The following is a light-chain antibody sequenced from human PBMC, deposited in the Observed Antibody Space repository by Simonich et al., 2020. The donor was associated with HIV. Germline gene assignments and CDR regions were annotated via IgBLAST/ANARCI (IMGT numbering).Light chain of an antibody. CDR3: QQYNSYSPYI. J-gene: IGKJ2*01. CDR2: AAS. CDR1: QGISSW. V-gene: IGKV1D-16*01. Sequence: DIQMTQSPSSLSASVGDRVTITCRASQGISSWLAWYQQRPGKAPKLLMYAASSLQSGVPSRFSGSGAGTKFTLTISSLQPDDFATYYCQQYNSYSPYIFGQGTKLEIK.